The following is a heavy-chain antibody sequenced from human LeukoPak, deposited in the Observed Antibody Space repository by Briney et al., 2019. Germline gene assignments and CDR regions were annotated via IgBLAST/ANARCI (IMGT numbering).Heavy chain of an antibody. CDR2: ISGNGVS. CDR3: VGDGRDGYNKYFYH. D-gene: IGHD5-24*01. Sequence: GGSLRLSCSASGFTFSSYAMHWVRQAPGKGLQYVSVISGNGVSSYADSVKGRFIISRDNSKNTVYLQMSSLRAEDTAVYYCVGDGRDGYNKYFYHWGQGTLVTVSS. V-gene: IGHV3-64D*06. CDR1: GFTFSSYA. J-gene: IGHJ1*01.